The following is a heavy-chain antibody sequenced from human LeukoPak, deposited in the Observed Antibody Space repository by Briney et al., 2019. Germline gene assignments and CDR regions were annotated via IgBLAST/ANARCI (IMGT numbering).Heavy chain of an antibody. D-gene: IGHD3-22*01. CDR2: IYTSGST. Sequence: KASETLSLTCAVSGGSISSSNWWSWVRQPPGKGLEWIGRIYTSGSTNYNPSLKSRVTISVDTSKNQFSLKLSSVTAADTAVYYCARDRVGGYYTYYFDYWGQGTLVTVSS. J-gene: IGHJ4*02. V-gene: IGHV4-4*02. CDR1: GGSISSSNW. CDR3: ARDRVGGYYTYYFDY.